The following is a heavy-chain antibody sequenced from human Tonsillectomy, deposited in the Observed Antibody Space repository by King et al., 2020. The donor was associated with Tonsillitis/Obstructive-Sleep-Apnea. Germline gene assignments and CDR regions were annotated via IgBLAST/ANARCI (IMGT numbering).Heavy chain of an antibody. CDR2: ISYDGSNK. J-gene: IGHJ4*02. Sequence: VQLVESGGGVVQPGRSLRLSCAASRFTFSSYAMHWVRQAPGKGLEWVAVISYDGSNKYYADSVKGRFTISRDNSKNTLYLQMNSLRAEDTAVYYCARAWNYDILTGYDYWGQGTLVSVSS. D-gene: IGHD3-9*01. CDR1: RFTFSSYA. V-gene: IGHV3-30*04. CDR3: ARAWNYDILTGYDY.